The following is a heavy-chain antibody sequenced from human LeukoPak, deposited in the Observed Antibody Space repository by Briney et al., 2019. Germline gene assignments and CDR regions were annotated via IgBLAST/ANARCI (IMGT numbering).Heavy chain of an antibody. CDR2: IYTSGST. V-gene: IGHV4-4*07. Sequence: SETLSLTCTVSGASISRSYWSWIRQPAGKGLEWIGRIYTSGSTNYNPSLKSRVTMSLDTSKSQFSLKLSSVTAADTAVYYCARELNDSRGYWEAFDIWGQGTMVTVSS. CDR1: GASISRSY. CDR3: ARELNDSRGYWEAFDI. D-gene: IGHD3-22*01. J-gene: IGHJ3*02.